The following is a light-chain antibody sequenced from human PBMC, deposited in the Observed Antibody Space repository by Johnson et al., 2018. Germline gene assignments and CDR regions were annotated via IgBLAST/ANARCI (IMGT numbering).Light chain of an antibody. CDR1: SSNIGNNY. Sequence: QSVLTQPPSVSAAPGQKVTISCSGISSNIGNNYLSWYQQLPGTAPKLLIYENNKRPSGIPDRFSGSKSGTSATLGITGLQTGDEADYYCGTWDSSLSAGNVFGTGTKFTVL. CDR3: GTWDSSLSAGNV. J-gene: IGLJ1*01. CDR2: ENN. V-gene: IGLV1-51*02.